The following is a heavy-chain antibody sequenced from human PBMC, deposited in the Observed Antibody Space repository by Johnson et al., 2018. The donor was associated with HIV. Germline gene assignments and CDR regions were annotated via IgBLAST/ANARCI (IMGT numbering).Heavy chain of an antibody. CDR2: IKQDGSEK. J-gene: IGHJ3*02. D-gene: IGHD6-13*01. V-gene: IGHV3-7*05. CDR1: GFTFSSYW. CDR3: ARDGVYSSPHDAFDI. Sequence: VQLLESGGGLVQPGGSLRLSCAASGFTFSSYWMSWVRQAPGKGLEWVANIKQDGSEKYYVDSVKGRFTISRDNAQKSLYLQMDSLRVEDSAVYYCARDGVYSSPHDAFDIWGQGTMVTVSS.